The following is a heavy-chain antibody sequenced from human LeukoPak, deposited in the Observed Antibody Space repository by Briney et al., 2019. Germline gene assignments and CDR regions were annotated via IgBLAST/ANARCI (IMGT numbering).Heavy chain of an antibody. V-gene: IGHV4-34*01. Sequence: PSETLSLTCAVYGGSFSGYYWSWLRQPPGKGLEWIGEINHSGSTNYNPSLKSRVTISVDTSKNQFSLKLSSVTAADTAVYYCARGKPSYYDFWSGYYRYFDYWGQGTLVTVSS. CDR3: ARGKPSYYDFWSGYYRYFDY. D-gene: IGHD3-3*01. CDR2: INHSGST. CDR1: GGSFSGYY. J-gene: IGHJ4*02.